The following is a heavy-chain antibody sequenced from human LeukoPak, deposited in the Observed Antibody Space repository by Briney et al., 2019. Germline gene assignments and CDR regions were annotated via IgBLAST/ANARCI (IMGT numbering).Heavy chain of an antibody. CDR3: ARSRDVVVPAAIIGALVIDY. V-gene: IGHV1-18*01. Sequence: GASAKVSCKASGYTFTSYGISWVRQAPGQGLEWMGWISAYNGNTNYAQKLQGRVTMTTDTSTSTAYMELRSLRSDDTAVYYCARSRDVVVPAAIIGALVIDYWGQGTLVTVSS. CDR1: GYTFTSYG. CDR2: ISAYNGNT. D-gene: IGHD2-2*02. J-gene: IGHJ4*02.